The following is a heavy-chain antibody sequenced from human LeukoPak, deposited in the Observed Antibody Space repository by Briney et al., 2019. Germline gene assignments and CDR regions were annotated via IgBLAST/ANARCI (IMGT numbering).Heavy chain of an antibody. CDR2: INPSGGST. Sequence: ASVKVSCKASGYTFTGCYMHWVRQAPGQGLEWMGIINPSGGSTNYAQKFQGRVTMTRDTSTSTVYMELSSLRSEDTAVYYCARVQGATPYYFDYWGQGTLVTVSS. CDR1: GYTFTGCY. J-gene: IGHJ4*02. CDR3: ARVQGATPYYFDY. D-gene: IGHD1-26*01. V-gene: IGHV1-46*01.